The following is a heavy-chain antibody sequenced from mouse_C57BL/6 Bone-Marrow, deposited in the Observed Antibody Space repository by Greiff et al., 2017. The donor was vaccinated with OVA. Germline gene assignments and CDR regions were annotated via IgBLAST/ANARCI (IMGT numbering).Heavy chain of an antibody. CDR1: GYTFTSYG. J-gene: IGHJ2*01. V-gene: IGHV1-81*01. CDR3: ARDYYYGSSFPY. CDR2: IYPRSGNT. D-gene: IGHD1-1*01. Sequence: QVQLQQSGAELARPGASVKLSCTASGYTFTSYGISWVKQRTGQGLEWIGEIYPRSGNTYYNEKFKGKATLTADKSSSTAYMELRSLTSEDSAVYFCARDYYYGSSFPYWGQGTTLTVSS.